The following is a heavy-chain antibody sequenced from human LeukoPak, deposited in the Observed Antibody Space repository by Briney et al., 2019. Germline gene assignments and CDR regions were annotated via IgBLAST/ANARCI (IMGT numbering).Heavy chain of an antibody. CDR1: GFTFSQYW. CDR3: VRQTAGDIAEGWAKFDS. CDR2: IKGDGREK. Sequence: GGSLRLSCAASGFTFSQYWMSWVRQAPGKGLEWAPGKGLEWLANIKGDGREKNYVASVKGRYSISRDNAKNSLYLEMNNLRIEDTAVYYCVRQTAGDIAEGWAKFDSWGQGILVTVSS. V-gene: IGHV3-7*03. J-gene: IGHJ5*01. D-gene: IGHD5-12*01.